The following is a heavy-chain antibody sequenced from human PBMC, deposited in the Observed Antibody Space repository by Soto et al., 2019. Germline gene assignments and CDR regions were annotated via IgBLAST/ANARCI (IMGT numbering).Heavy chain of an antibody. CDR3: ARVGITGTTLAAFDI. J-gene: IGHJ3*02. CDR1: GGSISSSNW. Sequence: QVQLQESGPGLVKPSGTLSLTCAVSGGSISSSNWWSWVRQPPGKGLEWIGEIYHSGSTNYNPSLQRRVPISVDKSKNQFSLKLSSVTAADTAVYYCARVGITGTTLAAFDIWGQGTMVTVSS. D-gene: IGHD1-20*01. V-gene: IGHV4-4*02. CDR2: IYHSGST.